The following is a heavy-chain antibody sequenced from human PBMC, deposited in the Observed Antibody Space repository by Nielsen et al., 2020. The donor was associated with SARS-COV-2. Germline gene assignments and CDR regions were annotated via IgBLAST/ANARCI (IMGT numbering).Heavy chain of an antibody. CDR2: INAGNGNT. CDR1: RYSFASYS. J-gene: IGHJ6*02. D-gene: IGHD1-26*01. CDR3: ARERSREYGIDV. Sequence: ASVKVSCKASRYSFASYSMHWVRQAPGQRLEWMGWINAGNGNTRYSQKFQGRVTITRDTSASTAYMELSSLRSEDTAVYYCARERSREYGIDVWGQGTTVTVSS. V-gene: IGHV1-3*01.